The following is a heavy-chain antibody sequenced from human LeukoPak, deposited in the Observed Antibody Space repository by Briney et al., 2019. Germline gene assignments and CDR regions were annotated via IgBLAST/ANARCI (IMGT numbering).Heavy chain of an antibody. Sequence: GGSLRLSCAASGFTFSGSAMHWVRQASGKGLEWVGRIRTKANSYATAYAASVKGRFTISRDDSKNTAYLQMNSLKTEDTAVYYCTARDGTWGYWGQGTLVTVSS. CDR2: IRTKANSYAT. CDR3: TARDGTWGY. D-gene: IGHD5-24*01. CDR1: GFTFSGSA. J-gene: IGHJ4*02. V-gene: IGHV3-73*01.